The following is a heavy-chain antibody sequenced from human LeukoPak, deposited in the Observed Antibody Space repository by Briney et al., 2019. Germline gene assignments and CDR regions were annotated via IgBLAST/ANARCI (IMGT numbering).Heavy chain of an antibody. CDR1: GDTLTELS. CDR3: ATLPRGHLFDS. D-gene: IGHD3-10*01. V-gene: IGHV1-24*01. J-gene: IGHJ4*02. CDR2: FVPEDGEK. Sequence: ASVKVSCKLSGDTLTELSMHWVRQSPGKGLEWMGGFVPEDGEKIYAQKFQGRVTMTEDTSTDTAYMELSSLRSDDTAVYFCATLPRGHLFDSWGQGTLVTVSS.